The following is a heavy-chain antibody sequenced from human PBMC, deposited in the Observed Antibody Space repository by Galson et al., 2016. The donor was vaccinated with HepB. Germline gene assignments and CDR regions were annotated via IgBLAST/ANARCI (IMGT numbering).Heavy chain of an antibody. V-gene: IGHV5-51*01. CDR1: GYSFTSNW. CDR3: VRHGQIGPVSYPGSMDV. CDR2: IHPSDSQI. J-gene: IGHJ6*02. D-gene: IGHD1-14*01. Sequence: QSGAEVKKPGESLKISCEGSGYSFTSNWVGWVRQMPGKGLEWMGIIHPSDSQIRYSPSFQGQVTMSADKSISTAYLQWSSLKASDTAIYYCVRHGQIGPVSYPGSMDVGGQGTTGTVSS.